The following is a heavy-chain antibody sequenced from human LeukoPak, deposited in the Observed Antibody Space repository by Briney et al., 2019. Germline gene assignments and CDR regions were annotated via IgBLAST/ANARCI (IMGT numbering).Heavy chain of an antibody. D-gene: IGHD1-7*01. CDR2: IYYSGST. Sequence: SETLSLTCTVSGGSISSNYWSWIRQPPGKGLEWIGYIYYSGSTNYNPSLKSRVTISVDTSKNQFSLKLSSVTAADTAVYYCASGGDWNYGGYYFDYWGQGTLVTVSS. CDR1: GGSISSNY. V-gene: IGHV4-59*01. CDR3: ASGGDWNYGGYYFDY. J-gene: IGHJ4*02.